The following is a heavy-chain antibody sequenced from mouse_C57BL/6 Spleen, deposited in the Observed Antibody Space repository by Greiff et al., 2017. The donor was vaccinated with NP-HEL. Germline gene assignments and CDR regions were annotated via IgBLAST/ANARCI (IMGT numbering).Heavy chain of an antibody. CDR1: GSTLTSYW. CDR2: INPSNGRT. D-gene: IGHD2-1*01. CDR3: ARLLINVDY. V-gene: IGHV1S81*02. Sequence: QVQLQQSGAELVNPGASVNLSCKASGSTLTSYWMHWVKQRPGQGLEWIGEINPSNGRTNYNEKFKSKATLTVDKSSSTAYMQLSSPTSEDSAVYYCARLLINVDYWGQGTTLTVSS. J-gene: IGHJ2*01.